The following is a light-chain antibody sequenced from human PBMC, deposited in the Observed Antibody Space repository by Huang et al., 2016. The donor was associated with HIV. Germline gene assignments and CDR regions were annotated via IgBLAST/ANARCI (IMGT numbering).Light chain of an antibody. CDR3: LQYYSVPQT. CDR1: QTVLYSLNKKNY. V-gene: IGKV4-1*01. Sequence: DIVMTQSPASLAVSPCERATINCKSSQTVLYSLNKKNYLAWFQQKPGRPPKFLIYVDTTLESGVPDRFSGSGSGTDFTLTINNLQAEDVAVYFCLQYYSVPQTFGHGTKVEIK. CDR2: VDT. J-gene: IGKJ1*01.